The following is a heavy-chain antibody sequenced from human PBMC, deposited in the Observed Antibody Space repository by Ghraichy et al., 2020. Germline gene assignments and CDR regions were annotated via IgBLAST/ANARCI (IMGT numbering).Heavy chain of an antibody. D-gene: IGHD1-26*01. J-gene: IGHJ4*02. CDR2: ISAYNGNT. Sequence: ASVKVSCKASGYTFTSYAMHWVRQAPGQGLEWMGWISAYNGNTKYSQKFQGRVTITRDTSATTAYMELSSLRSEDTAVYYCARDGSGGYNDYGGQGTRVTVSS. CDR1: GYTFTSYA. CDR3: ARDGSGGYNDY. V-gene: IGHV1-3*01.